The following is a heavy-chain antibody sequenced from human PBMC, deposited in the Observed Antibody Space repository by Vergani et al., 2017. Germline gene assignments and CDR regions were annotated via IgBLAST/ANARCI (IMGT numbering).Heavy chain of an antibody. D-gene: IGHD4-11*01. V-gene: IGHV3-23*01. CDR1: GFTFSSYA. CDR2: ISGSGGST. CDR3: ARDHWYGRLQKDYFDP. Sequence: EVQLLESGGGLVQPGGSLRLSCAASGFTFSSYAMSWVRQAPGKGLEWVSAISGSGGSTYYADSVKGRFTISRDNSKNTLYLQMNSLRAEDTAVYYCARDHWYGRLQKDYFDPWGQGTLVTVSS. J-gene: IGHJ5*02.